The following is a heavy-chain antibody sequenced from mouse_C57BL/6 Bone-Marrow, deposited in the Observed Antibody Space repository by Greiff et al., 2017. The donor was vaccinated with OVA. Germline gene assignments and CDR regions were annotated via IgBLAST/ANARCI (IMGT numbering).Heavy chain of an antibody. Sequence: QVQLQQPGAELVMPGASVKLSCKASGYTFTSYWMHWVKQRPGQGLEWIGEIDPSDSYTNYNQKFKGKSTLTVDKSSSTAYMQLSSLTSEAAADYVCARGRLGRRFDYWGQGTTLTVSS. D-gene: IGHD4-1*01. CDR2: IDPSDSYT. CDR1: GYTFTSYW. CDR3: ARGRLGRRFDY. J-gene: IGHJ2*01. V-gene: IGHV1-69*01.